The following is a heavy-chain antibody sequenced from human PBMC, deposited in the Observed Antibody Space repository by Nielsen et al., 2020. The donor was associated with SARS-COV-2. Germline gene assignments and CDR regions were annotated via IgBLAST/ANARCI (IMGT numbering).Heavy chain of an antibody. CDR1: GGTFSSYA. CDR2: IIPIFGTA. D-gene: IGHD3-3*01. Sequence: SVKVSCKASGGTFSSYAISWVRQAPGQGLEWMGGIIPIFGTANYAQKFQGRVTITADESTSTAYMELSSLRSEDTAVYYCARALGDFWSGSSFYYYYMDVWGKGTTVTVSS. J-gene: IGHJ6*03. CDR3: ARALGDFWSGSSFYYYYMDV. V-gene: IGHV1-69*13.